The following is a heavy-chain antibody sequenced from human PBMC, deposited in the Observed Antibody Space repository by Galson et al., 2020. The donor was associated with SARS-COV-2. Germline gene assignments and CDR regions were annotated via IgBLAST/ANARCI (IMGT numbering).Heavy chain of an antibody. J-gene: IGHJ4*02. CDR1: GFTFSSYG. D-gene: IGHD3-10*01. Sequence: SLRLSCAASGFTFSSYGMHWVRQAPGKGLEWVAVIWYDGSNKYYADSVKGRFTISRDNSKNTLYLQMNSLRAEDTAVYYCARESLWFGESTNVDYWGQGTLVTVSS. CDR3: ARESLWFGESTNVDY. V-gene: IGHV3-33*01. CDR2: IWYDGSNK.